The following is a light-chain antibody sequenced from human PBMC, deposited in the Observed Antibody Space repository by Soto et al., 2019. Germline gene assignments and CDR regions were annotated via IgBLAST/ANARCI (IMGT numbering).Light chain of an antibody. Sequence: QSVLTQPPSVSGAPGQRVTISCTGSNSNIGAGYDVHWYQQLPGTAPKLVIYDNRNRPSGVPDRFSGSKSGTSASLAITGLQAEDEADYYCQSYDSSLSGFYVFGTGTKVTVL. CDR2: DNR. CDR1: NSNIGAGYD. J-gene: IGLJ1*01. CDR3: QSYDSSLSGFYV. V-gene: IGLV1-40*01.